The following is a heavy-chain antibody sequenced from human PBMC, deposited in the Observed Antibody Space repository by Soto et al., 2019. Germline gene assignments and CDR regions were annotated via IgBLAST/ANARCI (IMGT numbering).Heavy chain of an antibody. CDR1: GFTFSSYG. J-gene: IGHJ4*02. Sequence: GGSLRLSCAASGFTFSSYGRHWIRQAPGKGLWCVAVIWYDGSNKYYADSVKGRFTISRDNSKNTLYLQMNSLRAEDTAVYSCARDNEQKLVDYCGQGTMVTVYS. CDR2: IWYDGSNK. D-gene: IGHD6-13*01. CDR3: ARDNEQKLVDY. V-gene: IGHV3-33*01.